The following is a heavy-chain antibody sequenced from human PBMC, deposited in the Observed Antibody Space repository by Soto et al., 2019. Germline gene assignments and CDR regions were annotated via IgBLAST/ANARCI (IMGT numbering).Heavy chain of an antibody. V-gene: IGHV3-15*01. CDR3: TTDSYGTIIIVRIDY. CDR1: GFTFSNAW. CDR2: IKSKTDGGTT. Sequence: GGSLRLSCAASGFTFSNAWMSWVRQAPGKGLEWVGRIKSKTDGGTTDYAAPVKGRFAISRDDSNNMVYLQMNSLKIEDTAVYYCTTDSYGTIIIVRIDYRGHGTLVTVSS. D-gene: IGHD3-22*01. J-gene: IGHJ4*01.